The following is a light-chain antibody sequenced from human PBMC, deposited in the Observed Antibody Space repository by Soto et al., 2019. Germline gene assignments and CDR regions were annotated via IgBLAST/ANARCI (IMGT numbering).Light chain of an antibody. J-gene: IGKJ1*01. Sequence: IQMTQSPSSLAASVGDRITITCRASQTISTYVNWYRQKSGAAPELLLYDASTLQSGVPSRFSGGASGTDFTLTISSLQLEDFATYYCQQTYNTPLTFGQGTKVDI. V-gene: IGKV1-39*01. CDR3: QQTYNTPLT. CDR2: DAS. CDR1: QTISTY.